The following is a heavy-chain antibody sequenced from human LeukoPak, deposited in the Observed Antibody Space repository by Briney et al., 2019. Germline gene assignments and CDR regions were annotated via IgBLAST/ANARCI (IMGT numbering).Heavy chain of an antibody. Sequence: SEALSLTCAVYGGSFSDYYWSWIRQPPGKGLEWIGDINHSGTTNYSPSLKSRVTISVDTSKNQFSLKLSSVTAADTAVFYCARRTGTYYYDSSGYSPWRYYFDYWGQGTLVTVSS. CDR1: GGSFSDYY. J-gene: IGHJ4*02. CDR2: INHSGTT. D-gene: IGHD3-22*01. CDR3: ARRTGTYYYDSSGYSPWRYYFDY. V-gene: IGHV4-34*01.